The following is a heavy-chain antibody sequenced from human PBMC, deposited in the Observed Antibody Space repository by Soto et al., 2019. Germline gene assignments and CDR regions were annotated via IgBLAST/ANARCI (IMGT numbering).Heavy chain of an antibody. Sequence: QVQLVQSGAEVKKPGSSVKVSCKASGGTFSSYTISWVRQAPGQGLEWMGRIIPILGIANYAQKFQGRVTITADKSTSTAYIELSSLRSEDTAVYYCAIEMTTVMSSFGLSCFDPWGQGTLVTVSS. CDR2: IIPILGIA. V-gene: IGHV1-69*08. J-gene: IGHJ5*02. CDR3: AIEMTTVMSSFGLSCFDP. D-gene: IGHD4-17*01. CDR1: GGTFSSYT.